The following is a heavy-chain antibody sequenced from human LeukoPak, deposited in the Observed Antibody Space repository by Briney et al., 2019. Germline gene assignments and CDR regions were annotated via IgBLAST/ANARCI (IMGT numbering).Heavy chain of an antibody. CDR3: ARGDSGGYSCLDY. CDR2: ISGYNGNI. J-gene: IGHJ4*02. V-gene: IGHV1-18*01. D-gene: IGHD3-22*01. CDR1: GYTFTNYG. Sequence: ASVEVSCKASGYTFTNYGITWVRQAPGQGLEWMGWISGYNGNIDYAQKLQGRVTMTTDTSTSTAYMELRSLRSDDTAVYYCARGDSGGYSCLDYWGQGTLVTVSS.